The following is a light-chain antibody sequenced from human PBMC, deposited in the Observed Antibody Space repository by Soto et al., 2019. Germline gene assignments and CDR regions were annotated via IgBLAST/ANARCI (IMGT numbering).Light chain of an antibody. CDR3: QQLNSYPLT. Sequence: IQLTQSPSSLSASVGDRVTITCRASQDISSYLAWYQKKAGKAPKLLIYAASTLQSGVPSRFSGSGSGTDFTLTISSLQPEDFATYYCQQLNSYPLTFCGGTQVEIK. V-gene: IGKV1-9*01. J-gene: IGKJ4*01. CDR1: QDISSY. CDR2: AAS.